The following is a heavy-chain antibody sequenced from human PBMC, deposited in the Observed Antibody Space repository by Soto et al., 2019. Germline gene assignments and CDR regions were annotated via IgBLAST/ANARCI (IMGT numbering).Heavy chain of an antibody. D-gene: IGHD1-1*01. CDR2: INSDGSST. Sequence: EVQLVESGGGLVQPGGSLRLSCAASGFTFSSYWMHWVRQAPGKGLVWVSRINSDGSSTSYADSVKGRFTISRDNAKNTLYLQMNSLRAEDTAVYYSARDQGGTEDFDYWGQGTLVTVSS. CDR1: GFTFSSYW. J-gene: IGHJ4*02. CDR3: ARDQGGTEDFDY. V-gene: IGHV3-74*01.